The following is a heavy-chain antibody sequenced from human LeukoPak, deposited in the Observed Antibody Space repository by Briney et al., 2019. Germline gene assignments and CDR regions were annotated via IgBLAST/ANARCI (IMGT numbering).Heavy chain of an antibody. D-gene: IGHD2-2*01. CDR3: ARLKDIAVAGIGSHDF. Sequence: GGSLRLSCAASGFTFSSYAMSWVRQAPGKGLEWVSAISGSGGSTYYAGSVKGRFTISRDHWRNTVYLQMNNLRDEDTALYYCARLKDIAVAGIGSHDFWGQGTMVTVSS. J-gene: IGHJ3*01. V-gene: IGHV3-23*01. CDR1: GFTFSSYA. CDR2: ISGSGGST.